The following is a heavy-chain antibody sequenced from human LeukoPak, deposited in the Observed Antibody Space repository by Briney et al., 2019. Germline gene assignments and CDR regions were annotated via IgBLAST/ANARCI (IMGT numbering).Heavy chain of an antibody. J-gene: IGHJ5*01. CDR3: AKYRDVTSKGSGLGS. CDR1: AFTYSIYA. CDR2: ISGNGGST. V-gene: IGHV3-23*01. D-gene: IGHD4-17*01. Sequence: GGSLRLSCAASAFTYSIYAMSWVRQAPGEGLEWVSAISGNGGSTYYTDSVKGRFTTSRDNSRNTLYLHMTRLTAEDTAVYYCAKYRDVTSKGSGLGSLGQGTLVTVSS.